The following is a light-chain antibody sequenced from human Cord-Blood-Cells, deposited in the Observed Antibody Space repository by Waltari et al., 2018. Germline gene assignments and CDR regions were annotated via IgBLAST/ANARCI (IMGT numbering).Light chain of an antibody. CDR2: DAS. V-gene: IGKV1-33*01. CDR1: QDISNY. CDR3: QQYDNLPYT. Sequence: DIQMTQSPSSLSASVGDRVTITCQASQDISNYLKWYQQKPGKAPKLLIYDASNLETGVPSRFSGSVSETDFTFTISSLQPEDIATYYCQQYDNLPYTFGQGTKLEIK. J-gene: IGKJ2*01.